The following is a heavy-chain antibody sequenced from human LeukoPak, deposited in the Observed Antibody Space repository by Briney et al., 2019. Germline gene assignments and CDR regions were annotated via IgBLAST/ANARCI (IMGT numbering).Heavy chain of an antibody. V-gene: IGHV1-69*04. D-gene: IGHD2-2*02. CDR1: GGTFSSYA. J-gene: IGHJ5*02. CDR3: ARDHVVVPAAIPVVWFDP. Sequence: GASVKVSCKASGGTFSSYAISWVRQAPGQGLEWMGRIIPILGIANYAQKFQGRVTITADKSTSTAYMELSSLRSEDTAVYYCARDHVVVPAAIPVVWFDPWGQGTLVTVSS. CDR2: IIPILGIA.